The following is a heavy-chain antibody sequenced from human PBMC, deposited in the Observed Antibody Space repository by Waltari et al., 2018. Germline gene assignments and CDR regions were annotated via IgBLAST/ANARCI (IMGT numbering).Heavy chain of an antibody. D-gene: IGHD3-10*01. CDR2: RSDDGSNK. J-gene: IGHJ5*02. Sequence: QVQLVESGGGVVQPGRSLRLSCAASGFTFSSYAMHWVRQAPGKGLEWVAVRSDDGSNKYYADSVKGRFTISRDNSKNTLYLQMNSLRAEDTAVYYCARGRGVRGVTNWFDPWGQGTLVTVSS. CDR1: GFTFSSYA. V-gene: IGHV3-30*01. CDR3: ARGRGVRGVTNWFDP.